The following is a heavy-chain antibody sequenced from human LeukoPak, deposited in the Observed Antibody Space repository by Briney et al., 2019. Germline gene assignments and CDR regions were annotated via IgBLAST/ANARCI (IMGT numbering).Heavy chain of an antibody. CDR1: GGSVSSGSYY. CDR3: AREGITGTTGYFDY. J-gene: IGHJ4*02. Sequence: ETLSLTCTVSGGSVSSGSYYWSWVRQAPGKGLEWVSVIYSGGSTYYADSVKGRFTISRDNSKNTLYLQMNSLRAEDTAVYYCAREGITGTTGYFDYWGQGTLVTVSS. D-gene: IGHD1-7*01. CDR2: IYSGGST. V-gene: IGHV3-53*01.